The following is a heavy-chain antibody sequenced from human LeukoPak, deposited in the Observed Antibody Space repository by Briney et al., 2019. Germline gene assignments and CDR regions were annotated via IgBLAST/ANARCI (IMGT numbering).Heavy chain of an antibody. V-gene: IGHV3-21*01. CDR2: ISSSSSYI. CDR3: ASLLQQFDY. CDR1: GFTFSSYS. J-gene: IGHJ4*02. D-gene: IGHD4-11*01. Sequence: PGGSLRLSCAASGFTFSSYSMNWVRQAPGKGLEWVSSISSSSSYIYYADSVKGRLTISRDNAKNSLYLQMNSLRAEDTAVYYCASLLQQFDYWGQGTLVTVSS.